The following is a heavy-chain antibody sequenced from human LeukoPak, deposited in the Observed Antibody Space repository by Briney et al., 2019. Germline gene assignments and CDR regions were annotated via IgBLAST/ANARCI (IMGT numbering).Heavy chain of an antibody. D-gene: IGHD6-19*01. J-gene: IGHJ6*02. V-gene: IGHV3-30-3*01. Sequence: GGSLRLSCAASGFTFSSYAMHWVRQAPGKGLEWVAVISYDGSNKYYADSVKGRFTISRDNSKNTLYLQMNSLRAEDTAVYYCARKSVAGHGYYYYGMDVWGQGTTVTVSS. CDR3: ARKSVAGHGYYYYGMDV. CDR2: ISYDGSNK. CDR1: GFTFSSYA.